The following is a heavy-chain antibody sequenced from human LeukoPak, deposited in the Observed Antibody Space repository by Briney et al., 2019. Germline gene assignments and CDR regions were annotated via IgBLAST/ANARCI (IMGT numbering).Heavy chain of an antibody. CDR1: GFTFSSYA. J-gene: IGHJ3*02. Sequence: GGSLRLSCAASGFTFSSYAMSWVRQAPGKGLEWVSAISGSGGSTYYADSVKGRFTISRDNAKNSLYLQMNSLRAEDTAVYYCARVSRNPTAFDIWGQGTMVTVSS. V-gene: IGHV3-23*01. CDR2: ISGSGGST. CDR3: ARVSRNPTAFDI.